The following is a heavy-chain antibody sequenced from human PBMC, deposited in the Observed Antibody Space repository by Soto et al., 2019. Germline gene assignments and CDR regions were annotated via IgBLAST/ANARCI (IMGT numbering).Heavy chain of an antibody. CDR3: ARVGDYDFWSGHYGMDV. D-gene: IGHD3-3*01. CDR1: GGTISSSNW. CDR2: IYHSGST. V-gene: IGHV4-4*02. J-gene: IGHJ6*02. Sequence: SETLSLTCAVSGGTISSSNWLSWVRQPPGKGLEWIGEIYHSGSTNYNPSLKSRVTISVDKSKNQFSLKLSSVTAADTAVYYCARVGDYDFWSGHYGMDVWGQGTTVTVSS.